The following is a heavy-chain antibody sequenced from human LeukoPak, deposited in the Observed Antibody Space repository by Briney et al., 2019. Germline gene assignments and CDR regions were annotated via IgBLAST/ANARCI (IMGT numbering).Heavy chain of an antibody. Sequence: TGGSLRLSCAASGLTVSINYMTGLRQAPEKGLKWVSVIYTDGRTYYADSVRGRFTISRDNSKNTVYLQMNTLTTEDTAVYYCARVDTGRGGGWVTFDYWGQGTPVTVSS. V-gene: IGHV3-66*02. CDR2: IYTDGRT. CDR3: ARVDTGRGGGWVTFDY. D-gene: IGHD3-10*01. J-gene: IGHJ4*02. CDR1: GLTVSINY.